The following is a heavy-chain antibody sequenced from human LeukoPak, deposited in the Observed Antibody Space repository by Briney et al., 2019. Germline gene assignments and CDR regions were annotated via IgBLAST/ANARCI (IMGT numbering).Heavy chain of an antibody. CDR3: ARAAYSGYDRHFDY. V-gene: IGHV1-69*05. Sequence: SVRVSCKASGGTFSSYAISWVRQAPGQGLEWMGGIIPIFGTANYAQKFQGRVTITTDESTSTAYMELSNLRSEDTAVYYCARAAYSGYDRHFDYWGQGTLVTVSS. CDR1: GGTFSSYA. J-gene: IGHJ4*02. D-gene: IGHD5-12*01. CDR2: IIPIFGTA.